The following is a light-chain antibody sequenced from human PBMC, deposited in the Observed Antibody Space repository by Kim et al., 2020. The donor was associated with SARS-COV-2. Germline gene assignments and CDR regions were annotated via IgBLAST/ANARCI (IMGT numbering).Light chain of an antibody. J-gene: IGKJ4*01. CDR3: QQYNNWPLT. CDR2: GAS. Sequence: SVSPGERATLTCRASQSISSNLAWYQHKPGQAPRLLIHGASTRATDIPARFSGSGSGTEFTLTMSSLQSEDFAIYYCQQYNNWPLTFGGGTKVEI. CDR1: QSISSN. V-gene: IGKV3-15*01.